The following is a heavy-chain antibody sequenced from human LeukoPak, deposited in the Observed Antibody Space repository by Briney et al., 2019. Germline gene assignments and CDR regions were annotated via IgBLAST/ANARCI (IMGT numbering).Heavy chain of an antibody. Sequence: SETLSLTCTVSGGSVSSGSYYWSWIRQPPGKGLEWIGYIYYSGSTNYNPSLKSRVTISVDTSKNQFSLKLSSVTAADTAVCYCARQISSSWYYFDYWGQGTLVTVSS. CDR2: IYYSGST. CDR1: GGSVSSGSYY. D-gene: IGHD6-13*01. J-gene: IGHJ4*02. CDR3: ARQISSSWYYFDY. V-gene: IGHV4-61*01.